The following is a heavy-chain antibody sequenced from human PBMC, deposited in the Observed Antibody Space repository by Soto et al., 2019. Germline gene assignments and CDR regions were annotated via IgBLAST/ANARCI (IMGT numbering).Heavy chain of an antibody. D-gene: IGHD3-9*01. CDR2: VSGSGVTT. V-gene: IGHV3-23*01. Sequence: EVRLLESGGGLVQPGGSLRRSCAASGFTFNTYAMNWVRQAPGQGLEWVSAVSGSGVTTYYADSVKGRFTISRDNSKNTLYVQMRSQRPEDTGVYYCAKDVHYDVFTGIEEVQDWGQGTLVTVSS. J-gene: IGHJ1*01. CDR3: AKDVHYDVFTGIEEVQD. CDR1: GFTFNTYA.